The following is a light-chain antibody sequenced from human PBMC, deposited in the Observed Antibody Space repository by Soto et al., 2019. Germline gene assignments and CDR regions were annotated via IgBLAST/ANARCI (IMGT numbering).Light chain of an antibody. Sequence: DIVLTQSPDSLAVSLGERATINCKSSQSVSRSSTNKHYLAWYQQKPGQSPRLLIYWASTRESGVPDRFSGSGSGTDFTLTISNLQAEDVAVYYCQQYETTPSSLSFGGGTKVEIK. CDR1: QSVSRSSTNKHY. V-gene: IGKV4-1*01. CDR3: QQYETTPSSLS. CDR2: WAS. J-gene: IGKJ4*01.